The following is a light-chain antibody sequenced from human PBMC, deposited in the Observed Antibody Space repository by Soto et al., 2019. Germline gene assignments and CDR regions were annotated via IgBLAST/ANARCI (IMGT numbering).Light chain of an antibody. V-gene: IGKV1-39*01. CDR2: GAT. Sequence: DIRITQSPSSLSASVGDRVTITCRASQTISIYLNWYQVKPGKAPNLLISGATRMQTGVPSTFTGTGSGTEFSLTNTSLQPEDLATYFDQESDSFPYTVGQGPRLEIK. CDR1: QTISIY. CDR3: QESDSFPYT. J-gene: IGKJ2*01.